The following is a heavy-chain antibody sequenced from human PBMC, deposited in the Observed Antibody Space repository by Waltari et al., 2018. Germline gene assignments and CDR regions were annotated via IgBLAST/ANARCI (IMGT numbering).Heavy chain of an antibody. CDR3: ARTSPVRFTYYYYYMDV. CDR2: SIPIFGTA. V-gene: IGHV1-69*01. D-gene: IGHD3-10*01. J-gene: IGHJ6*03. Sequence: QVQLVQSGAEVKKSGSSVKVSCKASGGTFSSYAISWVRQPPGQGLEWMGGSIPIFGTANYAQKFQGRVTITADESTSTAYMELSSLRSEDTAVYYCARTSPVRFTYYYYYMDVWGKGTTVTVSS. CDR1: GGTFSSYA.